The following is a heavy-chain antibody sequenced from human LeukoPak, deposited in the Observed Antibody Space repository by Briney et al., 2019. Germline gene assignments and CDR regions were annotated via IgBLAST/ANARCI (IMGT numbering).Heavy chain of an antibody. J-gene: IGHJ6*03. CDR1: GGSFSGYY. D-gene: IGHD5-18*01. CDR2: INHSGST. Sequence: SETLSLTCAVYGGSFSGYYWSWIRQPPGKGLEWMGEINHSGSTNYNPSLKSRVTISVDTSKNQFSLKLSSVTAADTAVYYCARGRGHSYGYHRNYYYMDVWGKGTTVAVSS. CDR3: ARGRGHSYGYHRNYYYMDV. V-gene: IGHV4-34*01.